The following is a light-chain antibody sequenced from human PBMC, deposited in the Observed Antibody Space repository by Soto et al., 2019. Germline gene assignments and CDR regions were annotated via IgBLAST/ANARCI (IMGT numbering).Light chain of an antibody. V-gene: IGLV1-51*02. Sequence: QSVLTQPPSVSAAPGQKVTISCSGSSSNIGNNYVSWYQQLPGTAPKLLIYENNKRPSGIPDRFSGSKSGTSATLGSTGLQTGDEADYYCGTWYSSLSAVVFGGVTNLTV. CDR1: SSNIGNNY. CDR3: GTWYSSLSAVV. CDR2: ENN. J-gene: IGLJ2*01.